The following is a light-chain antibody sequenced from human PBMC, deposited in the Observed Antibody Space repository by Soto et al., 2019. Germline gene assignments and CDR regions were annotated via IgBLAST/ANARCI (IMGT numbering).Light chain of an antibody. J-gene: IGLJ1*01. CDR3: FSYSTSSSLYV. V-gene: IGLV2-18*02. CDR1: RSDVGIYDL. Sequence: QSALTQPPSVSGSPGQSVTISCTGPRSDVGIYDLVSWYQQPPGTAPKLLIYHVNTRPSGISNRFSGSKSGDTASLTISGLQAEDEAEYSCFSYSTSSSLYVFGSGTKLTVL. CDR2: HVN.